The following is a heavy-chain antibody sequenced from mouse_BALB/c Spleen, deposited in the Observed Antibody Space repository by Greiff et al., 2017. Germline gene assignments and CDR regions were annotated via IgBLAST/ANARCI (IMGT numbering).Heavy chain of an antibody. Sequence: QVQLQQSGAELARPGASVKLSCKASGYTFTSYWMQWVKQRPGQGLEWIGAIYPGDGDTRYTQKFKGKATLTADKSSSTAYMQLSSLASEDSAVYYCARSGGFDYWGQGTTLTVSS. CDR1: GYTFTSYW. J-gene: IGHJ2*01. CDR2: IYPGDGDT. D-gene: IGHD3-1*01. CDR3: ARSGGFDY. V-gene: IGHV1-87*01.